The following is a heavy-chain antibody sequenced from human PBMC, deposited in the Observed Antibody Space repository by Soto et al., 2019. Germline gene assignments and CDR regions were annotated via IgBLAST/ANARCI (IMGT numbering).Heavy chain of an antibody. D-gene: IGHD2-8*01. J-gene: IGHJ4*02. CDR1: AGSISSSSSY. CDR3: ARHKGCTNGVCSPIDY. V-gene: IGHV4-39*01. CDR2: IYYSGST. Sequence: PSETLSLTCPVSAGSISSSSSYWGWIRQPPGKGLEWIGSIYYSGSTYYNPSLKSRVTISVDTSKNQFSLKLSSVTAAGTAVYYCARHKGCTNGVCSPIDYWGQGTLVTVSS.